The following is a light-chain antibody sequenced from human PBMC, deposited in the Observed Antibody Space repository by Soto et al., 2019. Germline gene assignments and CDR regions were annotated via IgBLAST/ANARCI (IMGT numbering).Light chain of an antibody. J-gene: IGKJ4*01. CDR2: GAS. CDR1: QSVSSSY. CDR3: QQYGSSPPALT. V-gene: IGKV3-20*01. Sequence: EIVLTQSPGTLSLSPGERATLSCRASQSVSSSYLAWYQQKPGQAPRLLIYGASSRATVIPDRFSGSGAGRDFTLTISRLEPEEFAVYYCQQYGSSPPALTFGGGTKVDIK.